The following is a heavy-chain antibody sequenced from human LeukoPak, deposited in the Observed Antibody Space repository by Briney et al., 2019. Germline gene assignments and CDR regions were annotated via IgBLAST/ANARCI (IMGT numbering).Heavy chain of an antibody. J-gene: IGHJ4*02. D-gene: IGHD3-22*01. CDR3: ARVPNYYDSSGLGGYFDY. Sequence: GGSLRLSCAASGFTFSDYGMHWVRQAPDKWLEWVAFIRYDGSNKYYADSVKGRFTISRDNSKNTLYLQMNSLRAEDTAVYYCARVPNYYDSSGLGGYFDYWGQGTLVTVSS. CDR1: GFTFSDYG. V-gene: IGHV3-30*02. CDR2: IRYDGSNK.